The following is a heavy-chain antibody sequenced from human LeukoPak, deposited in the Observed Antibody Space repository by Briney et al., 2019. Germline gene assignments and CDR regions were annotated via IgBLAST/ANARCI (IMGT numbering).Heavy chain of an antibody. CDR2: ISKDGSNK. J-gene: IGHJ4*02. Sequence: GGSLRLSCAASGFTFSSYAMSWVRQAPGKGLEWVAVISKDGSNKYYADSVKGRFAISRDNSKNTLYLQMNSLRADDTALYYCARDWYSSNWYGNSFDFWGQGTLVTVSS. CDR3: ARDWYSSNWYGNSFDF. CDR1: GFTFSSYA. V-gene: IGHV3-30*09. D-gene: IGHD6-13*01.